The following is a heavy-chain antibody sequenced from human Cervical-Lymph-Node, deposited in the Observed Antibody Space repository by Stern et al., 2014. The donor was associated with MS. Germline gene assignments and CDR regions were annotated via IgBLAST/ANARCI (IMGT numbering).Heavy chain of an antibody. V-gene: IGHV4-4*02. D-gene: IGHD5-12*01. CDR1: GASISNTNW. J-gene: IGHJ5*01. CDR2: IYHSGTT. Sequence: VQLVESGPGLVKPSGTLSLICAVSGASISNTNWWGWVRQTPGMGLEWIGEIYHSGTTNFSPSLNSRVTMSLDKSKNQFSLEVKSVTAADTAIYYCARVNTGYNWFDYWGQGTLVTVSS. CDR3: ARVNTGYNWFDY.